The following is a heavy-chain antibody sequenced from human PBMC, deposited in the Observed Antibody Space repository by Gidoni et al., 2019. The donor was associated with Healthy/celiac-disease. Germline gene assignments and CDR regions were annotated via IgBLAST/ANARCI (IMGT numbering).Heavy chain of an antibody. J-gene: IGHJ4*02. CDR1: GFTFSSYG. Sequence: QVQLVESGGGVVQTGRSLILYCAASGFTFSSYGMHWVLQDPGKGLELVSVISYDGSNKYYADSLKGRFTISRDNSKNTLYLQMNSLRAEDTAVYYCAKISHSSSYPDFDYWGQGTLVTVSS. CDR2: ISYDGSNK. D-gene: IGHD6-13*01. CDR3: AKISHSSSYPDFDY. V-gene: IGHV3-30*18.